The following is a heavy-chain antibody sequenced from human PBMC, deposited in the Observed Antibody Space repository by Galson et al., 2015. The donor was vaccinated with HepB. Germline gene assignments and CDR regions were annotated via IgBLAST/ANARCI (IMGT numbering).Heavy chain of an antibody. J-gene: IGHJ4*02. CDR2: INPSDSAT. CDR1: GYSFTSYW. Sequence: QSGAEVKKPGESLRISCKASGYSFTSYWITWVRQMPGKGLEWMGRINPSDSATNYSPSFQGLVTMSVDKSTNTAYLQWSSLKASDNAIYYCARLRVGVWGQGTLVTVFS. CDR3: ARLRVGV. V-gene: IGHV5-10-1*01. D-gene: IGHD1-26*01.